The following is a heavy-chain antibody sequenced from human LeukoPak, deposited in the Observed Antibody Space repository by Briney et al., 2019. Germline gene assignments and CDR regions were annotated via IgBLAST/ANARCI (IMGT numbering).Heavy chain of an antibody. D-gene: IGHD2-21*02. CDR3: ARGVDCGGDCIDY. J-gene: IGHJ4*02. CDR2: INPNSGGT. V-gene: IGHV1-2*02. Sequence: ASVKVSCKASGYTFTGYYMHWVRQAPGQGLEWMGWINPNSGGTNYAQKFQGRVTMTRDTSISTAYMELSRMRSDDTAVYYCARGVDCGGDCIDYWGQGTLVTVSS. CDR1: GYTFTGYY.